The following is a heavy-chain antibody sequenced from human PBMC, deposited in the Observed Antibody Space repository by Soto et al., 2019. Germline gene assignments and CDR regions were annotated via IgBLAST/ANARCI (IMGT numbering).Heavy chain of an antibody. CDR1: GYTFSSYA. CDR2: INAGYGNT. D-gene: IGHD7-27*01. J-gene: IGHJ5*02. CDR3: ARDTGDGTFDP. Sequence: ASVKVSCKASGYTFSSYAMHWVRQAPGQRLEWMGWINAGYGNTKSSQKFQDRVTISRDTSASTAYMELTSLRSEDTAVYYCARDTGDGTFDPWGQGTLVTVSS. V-gene: IGHV1-3*01.